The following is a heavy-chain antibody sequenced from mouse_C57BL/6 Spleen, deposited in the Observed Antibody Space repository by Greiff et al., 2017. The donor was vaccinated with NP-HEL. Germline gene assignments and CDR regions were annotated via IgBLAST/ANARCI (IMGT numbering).Heavy chain of an antibody. J-gene: IGHJ4*01. CDR3: TRGVTTVVATYYYAMDY. CDR2: IDPETGGT. Sequence: QVQLQQSGAELVRPGASVTLSCKASGYTFTDYEMHWVKQTPVHGLEWIGAIDPETGGTAYNQKFKGKAILTADKSSSTAYMELRSLTSEDSAVYYCTRGVTTVVATYYYAMDYWGQGTSVTVSS. V-gene: IGHV1-15*01. CDR1: GYTFTDYE. D-gene: IGHD1-1*01.